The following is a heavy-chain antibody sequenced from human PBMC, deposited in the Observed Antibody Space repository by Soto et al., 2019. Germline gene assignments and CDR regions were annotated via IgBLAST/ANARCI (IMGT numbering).Heavy chain of an antibody. J-gene: IGHJ6*02. CDR1: GGSISSGGYY. D-gene: IGHD1-7*01. CDR3: ARDLVTGTTGGMDV. Sequence: PSETLSLTCTVSGGSISSGGYYWSWIRQHPGKGLEWIGYIYYSGSTYYNPSLKSRVTISVDTSKNQFSLKLSSVTVADTAVYYCARDLVTGTTGGMDVWGQGTTVTVSS. V-gene: IGHV4-31*03. CDR2: IYYSGST.